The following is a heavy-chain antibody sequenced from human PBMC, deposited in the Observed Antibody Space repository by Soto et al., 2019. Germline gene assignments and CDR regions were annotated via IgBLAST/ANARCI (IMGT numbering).Heavy chain of an antibody. V-gene: IGHV3-21*02. J-gene: IGHJ4*02. CDR2: ISSSSSYI. Sequence: EVQLVESGGGLVKPGGSLRLSCAASGFTFSSYSMNWVRQAPGKGLEWVSSISSSSSYIYYAASLKGRFTISRDNAKNSLFLQMNSLRAEDTAVYYCARGEQQLPTYYFDYWGQGILVTVSS. CDR1: GFTFSSYS. D-gene: IGHD6-13*01. CDR3: ARGEQQLPTYYFDY.